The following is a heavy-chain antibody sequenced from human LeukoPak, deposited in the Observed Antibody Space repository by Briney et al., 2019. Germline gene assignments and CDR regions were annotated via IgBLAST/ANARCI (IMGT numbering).Heavy chain of an antibody. Sequence: ASETLSLTCTVSGGSIRSYYWSWIRQPPGKGLEWIGYIYYSGSTKYNPSLKSRATISVDTSKNQFSLKLNSVTAADTAVYYCASGSYYFDYWGQGTRVSVSS. J-gene: IGHJ4*02. V-gene: IGHV4-59*08. CDR3: ASGSYYFDY. CDR2: IYYSGST. CDR1: GGSIRSYY. D-gene: IGHD1-26*01.